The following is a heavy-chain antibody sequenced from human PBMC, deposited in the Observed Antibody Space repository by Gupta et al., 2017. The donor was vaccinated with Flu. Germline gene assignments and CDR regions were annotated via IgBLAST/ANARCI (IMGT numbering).Heavy chain of an antibody. Sequence: GSLRLSWAASGFTFSSYGLHRVRPAPGKGLEWVAVIWYDGSNKYYADSVKGRFTISRDNSKNTLYLQMNSLRAEDTAVYYCASDSSYPALTPPDFDYWGQGTLVTVAS. V-gene: IGHV3-33*01. CDR1: GFTFSSYG. CDR3: ASDSSYPALTPPDFDY. J-gene: IGHJ4*02. D-gene: IGHD2-2*01. CDR2: IWYDGSNK.